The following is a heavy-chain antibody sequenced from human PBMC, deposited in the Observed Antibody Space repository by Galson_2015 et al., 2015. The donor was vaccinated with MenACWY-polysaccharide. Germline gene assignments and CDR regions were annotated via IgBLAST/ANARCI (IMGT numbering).Heavy chain of an antibody. D-gene: IGHD3-3*01. CDR2: IDSNDAK. J-gene: IGHJ5*02. CDR1: GFSLSTSGTR. V-gene: IGHV2-70*04. CDR3: AREWYDSGRQVDH. Sequence: PALVTPPQTLTLTCPFSGFSLSTSGTRVSWIRPAPGKALEWLAHIDSNDAKFYSTSLKTHLTISKETSKNQAVLTITNMDRVDTATYFCAREWYDSGRQVDHWGQGTLVTGSS.